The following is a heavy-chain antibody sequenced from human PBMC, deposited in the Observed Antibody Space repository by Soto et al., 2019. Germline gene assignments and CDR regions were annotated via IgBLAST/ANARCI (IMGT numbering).Heavy chain of an antibody. Sequence: QVQLVQSGAEVKKPGASVKVSCKASGYTFNTYNMYWVRQAPGQGLEWMGVINPSIGSTNYAQKFQGRVIRTRDTSTSTVYMELRTLRSDDTAVDDCARRYSGSRLDYWGQGTLVTVSS. CDR1: GYTFNTYN. CDR2: INPSIGST. V-gene: IGHV1-46*02. CDR3: ARRYSGSRLDY. J-gene: IGHJ4*02. D-gene: IGHD1-26*01.